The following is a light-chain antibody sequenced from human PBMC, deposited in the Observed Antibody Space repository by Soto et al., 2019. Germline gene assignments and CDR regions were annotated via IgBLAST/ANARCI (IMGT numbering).Light chain of an antibody. Sequence: EIVLTQSPGTLSLSPGERATLSCRASQSVGSNYLAWYQQKPGQAPRLLIFAASSRGTGIPDRFSGSGSGSDVTLTISRLEPEDFAVYYCHQYGTSPWTFGQGTKVEIK. V-gene: IGKV3-20*01. CDR2: AAS. CDR1: QSVGSNY. CDR3: HQYGTSPWT. J-gene: IGKJ1*01.